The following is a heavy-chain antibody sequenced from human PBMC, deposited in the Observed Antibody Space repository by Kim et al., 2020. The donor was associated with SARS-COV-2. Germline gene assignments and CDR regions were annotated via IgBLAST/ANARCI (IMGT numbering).Heavy chain of an antibody. V-gene: IGHV1-46*01. CDR2: INPSGGST. Sequence: ASVKVSCKASGYTFTSYYMHWVRQAPGQGLEWMGIINPSGGSTSYAQKFQGRVTMTRDTSTSTVYMELSSLRSEDTAVYYCARSIGRVRYFGGHYYYYGMDVWGQGTTVTVSS. D-gene: IGHD3-9*01. J-gene: IGHJ6*02. CDR3: ARSIGRVRYFGGHYYYYGMDV. CDR1: GYTFTSYY.